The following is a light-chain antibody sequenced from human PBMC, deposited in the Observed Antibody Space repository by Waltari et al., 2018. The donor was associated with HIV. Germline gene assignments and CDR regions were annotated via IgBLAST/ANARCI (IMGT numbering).Light chain of an antibody. CDR2: RND. CDR3: ATWDDGLSGRRV. V-gene: IGLV1-47*01. J-gene: IGLJ3*02. CDR1: TPNTGYNY. Sequence: QYVLTQPPSASGTPGQRVTISCSGSTPNTGYNYVYWYQQFPGTAPKLPIYRNDQRPSGVPDRFSGSKSGTSASLAITGLRSEDEADYYCATWDDGLSGRRVFGGGTKLTVL.